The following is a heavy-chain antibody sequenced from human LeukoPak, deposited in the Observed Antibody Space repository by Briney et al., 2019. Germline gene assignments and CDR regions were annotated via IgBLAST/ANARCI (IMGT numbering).Heavy chain of an antibody. CDR3: ARSLNNWNYDGYGGERDY. CDR1: GFTFSSYS. D-gene: IGHD1-7*01. V-gene: IGHV3-21*01. CDR2: ISSSSSYI. Sequence: AGGSLRLSCAASGFTFSSYSMNWVRQAPGKGLEWVSSISSSSSYIYYADSVKGRFTISRDNAKNSLYLQMNSLRAEDTAVYYCARSLNNWNYDGYGGERDYWGQGTLVTVSS. J-gene: IGHJ4*02.